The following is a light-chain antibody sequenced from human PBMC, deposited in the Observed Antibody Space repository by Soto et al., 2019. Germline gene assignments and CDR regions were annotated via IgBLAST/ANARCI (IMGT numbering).Light chain of an antibody. V-gene: IGLV1-40*01. J-gene: IGLJ1*01. Sequence: QSVLTQPPSVSGAPGQRVTISCTGSSSNIGAGYDVHWYQQLPGTAPKLLIYGNSNRPSGVPDRFSGSKSGTSASLAITWLQAEDEADYYCQSYDSSLSGSRVFGTGIKVTVL. CDR1: SSNIGAGYD. CDR2: GNS. CDR3: QSYDSSLSGSRV.